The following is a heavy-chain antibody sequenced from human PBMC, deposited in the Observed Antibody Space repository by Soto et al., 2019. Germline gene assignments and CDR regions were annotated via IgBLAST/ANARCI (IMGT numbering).Heavy chain of an antibody. CDR3: AKGMGQRGVSGYYYYGMDV. V-gene: IGHV3-9*01. CDR1: GFTFDDYA. J-gene: IGHJ6*02. CDR2: ISWNSGSI. D-gene: IGHD3-10*01. Sequence: DVQLVESGGGLVQPGRSLRLSCAASGFTFDDYAMHWVRQAPGKGLEWVSGISWNSGSIGYADSVKGRFTISRDNAKNSLYLQMNSLRAEDTALYYCAKGMGQRGVSGYYYYGMDVWGQGTTVTVSS.